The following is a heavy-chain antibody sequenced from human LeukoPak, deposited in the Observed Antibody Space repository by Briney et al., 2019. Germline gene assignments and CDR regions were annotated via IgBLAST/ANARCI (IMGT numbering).Heavy chain of an antibody. D-gene: IGHD6-19*01. Sequence: SETLSLTCIVSGGSISNSNYYWSWIRQPAGKGLEWIGRIYTSGSTNYNPSLKSRVTMSVDTSKNQFSLKLSSVTAADTAVYYCASGRRGWYIDYWGQGTLVTVSS. CDR3: ASGRRGWYIDY. CDR2: IYTSGST. J-gene: IGHJ4*02. V-gene: IGHV4-61*02. CDR1: GGSISNSNYY.